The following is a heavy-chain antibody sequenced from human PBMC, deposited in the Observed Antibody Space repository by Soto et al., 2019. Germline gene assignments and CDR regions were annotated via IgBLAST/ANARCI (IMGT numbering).Heavy chain of an antibody. CDR2: IYYSGST. CDR3: ARLGVTAATYYYYMDV. Sequence: SETLSRTCTVSGGSISSYYWSWIRQPPGKGLEWIGYIYYSGSTNYNPSLKSRVTISVDTSKNQFSLKLSSVTAADTAVYYCARLGVTAATYYYYMDVWGKGTTVTVSS. V-gene: IGHV4-59*08. CDR1: GGSISSYY. J-gene: IGHJ6*03. D-gene: IGHD6-25*01.